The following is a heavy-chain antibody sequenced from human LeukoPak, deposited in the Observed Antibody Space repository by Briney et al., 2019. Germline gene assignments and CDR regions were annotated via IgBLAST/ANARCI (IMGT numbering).Heavy chain of an antibody. Sequence: GGSLRLSCAASGFTFSSHGMNWVRQAPGKGLEWVAFIRYDGSNKYYADSLKGRFTISRDNSNNTLYLQMNSLRAEDTAVYYCAKGYRAYDSRYLFDYCGQGTRVTVSS. J-gene: IGHJ4*02. CDR1: GFTFSSHG. V-gene: IGHV3-30*02. CDR3: AKGYRAYDSRYLFDY. D-gene: IGHD5-12*01. CDR2: IRYDGSNK.